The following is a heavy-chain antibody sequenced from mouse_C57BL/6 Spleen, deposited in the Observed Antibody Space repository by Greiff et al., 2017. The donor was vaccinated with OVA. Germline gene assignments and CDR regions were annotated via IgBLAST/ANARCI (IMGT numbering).Heavy chain of an antibody. Sequence: QVQLQQSGAELVKPGASVKISCKASGYAFSSYWMNWVKQRPGKGLEWIGQIYPGDGDTNYNGKFKGKATLTADKSSSTAYMQLSNLTSEDSAVYFCARSTTVVGYFDVWGTGTTVTVSS. CDR3: ARSTTVVGYFDV. D-gene: IGHD1-1*01. CDR2: IYPGDGDT. J-gene: IGHJ1*03. CDR1: GYAFSSYW. V-gene: IGHV1-80*01.